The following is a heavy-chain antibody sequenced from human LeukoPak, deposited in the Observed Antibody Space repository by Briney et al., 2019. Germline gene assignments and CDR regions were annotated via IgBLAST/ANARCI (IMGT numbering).Heavy chain of an antibody. D-gene: IGHD3-10*01. V-gene: IGHV3-48*04. CDR2: ISSSSSTI. J-gene: IGHJ6*03. Sequence: QAGGSLRLSCAASGFTFSSYSMNWVRQAPGKGLEWVSYISSSSSTIYYADSVKGRFTISRDNAKNSLYLQMNSLRAEDTAVYYCARDPIVRGVYYMDVWGKGTTVTISS. CDR1: GFTFSSYS. CDR3: ARDPIVRGVYYMDV.